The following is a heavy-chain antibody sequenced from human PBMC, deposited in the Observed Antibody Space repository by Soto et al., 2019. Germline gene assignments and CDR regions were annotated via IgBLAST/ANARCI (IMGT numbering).Heavy chain of an antibody. CDR1: GYTFTGYG. D-gene: IGHD2-15*01. Sequence: ASVKVSCKASGYTFTGYGISWVRQAPGQGLEWMGWISAYNGNTNYAQKLQGRVTMTTDTSTSTAYMELRSLRSDDTAVYYCARDGLGRGYFIGGCCVPRNVYDLWGQGTLVNVSS. V-gene: IGHV1-18*04. CDR3: ARDGLGRGYFIGGCCVPRNVYDL. CDR2: ISAYNGNT. J-gene: IGHJ5*02.